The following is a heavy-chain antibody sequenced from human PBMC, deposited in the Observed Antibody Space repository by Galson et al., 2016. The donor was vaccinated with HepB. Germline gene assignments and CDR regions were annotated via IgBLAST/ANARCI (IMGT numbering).Heavy chain of an antibody. CDR1: GFTFDLYP. Sequence: SLRLSCAASGFTFDLYPMNWVRQAPGKGLEWVSSISSSSSHRFYADSVQGRFTISRDNAKNLLFLQMDSLRADDTALYFCARIPYDRPGGYWGQGTLVSVSS. D-gene: IGHD3-16*01. J-gene: IGHJ4*02. CDR3: ARIPYDRPGGY. CDR2: ISSSSSHR. V-gene: IGHV3-21*01.